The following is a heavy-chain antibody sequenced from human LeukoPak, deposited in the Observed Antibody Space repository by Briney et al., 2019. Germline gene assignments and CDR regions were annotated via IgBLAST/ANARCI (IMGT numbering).Heavy chain of an antibody. Sequence: PSETLSLTCAVSGGSISSGGYSWSWIRQPPGKGLEWIGYIYYSGSTYYNPSLKSRVTISVDTSKNQFSLKLSSVTAADTAVYYCASTYYYDSSGYPWEDDAFDIWGQGTMVTVSS. D-gene: IGHD3-22*01. CDR2: IYYSGST. J-gene: IGHJ3*02. CDR1: GGSISSGGYS. CDR3: ASTYYYDSSGYPWEDDAFDI. V-gene: IGHV4-30-4*07.